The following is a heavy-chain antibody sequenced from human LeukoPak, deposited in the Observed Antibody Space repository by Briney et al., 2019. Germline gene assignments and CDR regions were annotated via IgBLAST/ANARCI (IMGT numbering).Heavy chain of an antibody. J-gene: IGHJ4*02. CDR2: VSWNSRII. CDR1: GFTFDDYA. D-gene: IGHD1-26*01. V-gene: IGHV3-9*01. Sequence: GGSLRLSCAASGFTFDDYAMYWVRQAPGKGLEWVSGVSWNSRIIDYADSVKGRFTISRDNAKRFLYLQMNSLRSEDTAFYYCARLTGAASGTYYFDYWGQGTLVTVPS. CDR3: ARLTGAASGTYYFDY.